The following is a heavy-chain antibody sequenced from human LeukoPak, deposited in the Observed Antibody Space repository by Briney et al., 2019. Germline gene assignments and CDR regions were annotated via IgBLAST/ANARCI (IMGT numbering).Heavy chain of an antibody. CDR2: ISPGSSYI. D-gene: IGHD4-11*01. CDR3: ARVTSGNWHFDL. J-gene: IGHJ2*01. Sequence: PGGSLRLSCAASSFTFSSYSMNWVRQAPGEGLEWLSSISPGSSYIYYADSVKGRFTISRDDAKNSLYLPMNSLRAEDTAVYYCARVTSGNWHFDLWGRGTLVTVSS. CDR1: SFTFSSYS. V-gene: IGHV3-21*01.